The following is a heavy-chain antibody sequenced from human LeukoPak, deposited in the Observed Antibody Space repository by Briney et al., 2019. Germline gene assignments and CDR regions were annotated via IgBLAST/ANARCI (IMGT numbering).Heavy chain of an antibody. CDR3: AKAERYSYGYADY. Sequence: SETLSLTCTVSGGSISSYYWSWIRQPPGKGLEWIGYIYYSGSTNYNPSLKSRVTISVDTSKNQFSLKLSSVTAADTAVYYCAKAERYSYGYADYWGQGTLVTVSS. V-gene: IGHV4-59*01. CDR1: GGSISSYY. D-gene: IGHD5-18*01. CDR2: IYYSGST. J-gene: IGHJ4*02.